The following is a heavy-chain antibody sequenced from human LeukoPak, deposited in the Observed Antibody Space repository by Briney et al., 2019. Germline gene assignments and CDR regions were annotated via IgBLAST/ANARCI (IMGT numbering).Heavy chain of an antibody. D-gene: IGHD1-26*01. CDR3: SRESGAFSPFGY. J-gene: IGHJ4*02. CDR1: GGSISRTNW. V-gene: IGHV4-4*02. CDR2: ISLSGHT. Sequence: PSETLSLTCDVSGGSISRTNWWSWVRQSPGQGLEWIGKISLSGHTNYNPSLQSRVTMSLDESKNQVSLDLASVTDADTAVYYCSRESGAFSPFGYWGQGTLVTVHS.